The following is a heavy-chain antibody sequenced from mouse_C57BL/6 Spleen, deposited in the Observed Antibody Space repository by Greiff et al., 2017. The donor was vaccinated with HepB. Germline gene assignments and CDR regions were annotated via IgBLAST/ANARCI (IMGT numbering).Heavy chain of an antibody. CDR2: IWSDGST. CDR3: ARHDYDYDVSMDY. CDR1: GFSLTSYG. V-gene: IGHV2-6-1*01. J-gene: IGHJ4*01. D-gene: IGHD2-4*01. Sequence: QVQLQQSGPGLVAPSQSLSITCTVSGFSLTSYGVHWVRQPPGKGLEWLVVIWSDGSTTYNSALKSRLSISKDNSKSQVFLKMNSLQTDDTAMNYCARHDYDYDVSMDYWGQGTSVTVSS.